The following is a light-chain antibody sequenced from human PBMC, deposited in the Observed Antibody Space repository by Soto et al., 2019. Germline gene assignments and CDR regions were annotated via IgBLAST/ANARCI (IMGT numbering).Light chain of an antibody. V-gene: IGKV3-20*01. J-gene: IGKJ3*01. CDR3: QQYGSPLFT. CDR1: QSVSSSY. Sequence: EIVLTQSPGTLSLSPGERATLSCRASQSVSSSYLAWYQQKPGQAPRLLIYGASSRATGIPDRFSGSGSGTDFPLTISRLEPEVFAVYYCQQYGSPLFTFGPGTKVDI. CDR2: GAS.